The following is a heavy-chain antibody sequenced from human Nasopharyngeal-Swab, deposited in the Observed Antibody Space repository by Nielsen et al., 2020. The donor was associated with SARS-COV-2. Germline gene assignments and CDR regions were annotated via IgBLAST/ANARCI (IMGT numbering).Heavy chain of an antibody. V-gene: IGHV4-31*03. Sequence: SETLSLTCTVSGGSISSDNYFWSWIRQRPGKGLEWIGYIHYTGKTYYNPSLEGRLTISLDTSRNQFSLMLRSVTAADTAVYYCAREVINQAVSDAFDFWGQGTMVAVSS. CDR2: IHYTGKT. D-gene: IGHD3-16*02. J-gene: IGHJ3*01. CDR1: GGSISSDNYF. CDR3: AREVINQAVSDAFDF.